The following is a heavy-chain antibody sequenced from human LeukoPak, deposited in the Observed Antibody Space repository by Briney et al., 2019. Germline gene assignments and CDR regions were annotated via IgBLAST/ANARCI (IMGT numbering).Heavy chain of an antibody. CDR3: AKESSLTYLGDFLIWAEY. CDR1: GITFNIYS. V-gene: IGHV3-23*01. Sequence: GGSLRLSCVASGITFNIYSMAWHRQAPGKGLEWVSAVGGSGAGTHYADSVKGRFIISRDNSKNTLYLQMNSLRADDTAVYYCAKESSLTYLGDFLIWAEYWGQGTLVTVSS. D-gene: IGHD2/OR15-2a*01. J-gene: IGHJ4*02. CDR2: VGGSGAGT.